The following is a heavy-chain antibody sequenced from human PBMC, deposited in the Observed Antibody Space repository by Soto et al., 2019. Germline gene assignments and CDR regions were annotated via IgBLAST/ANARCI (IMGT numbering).Heavy chain of an antibody. D-gene: IGHD5-18*01. CDR2: INPSGGST. CDR1: GYTFTSYY. CDR3: ARDEAADTAMATRYDY. V-gene: IGHV1-46*01. Sequence: ASVKVSCKASGYTFTSYYMHWVRQAPGQGLEWMGIINPSGGSTSYAQKFQGRVTMTRDTSTSTVYMELSSLRSEDTAVYYCARDEAADTAMATRYDYWDQGTLVTVSS. J-gene: IGHJ4*02.